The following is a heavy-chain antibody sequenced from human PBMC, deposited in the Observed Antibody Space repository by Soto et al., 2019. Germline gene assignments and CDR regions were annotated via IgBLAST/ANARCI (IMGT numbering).Heavy chain of an antibody. CDR3: AKSAPMDAGDKYYYDF. Sequence: SVKVSCKASGGTFSTFGISWVRQAPGQGLEWMGGIIPFFGTARYSQKFEDRITITADESTNTVYMDLRSLTSEDTAIYYCAKSAPMDAGDKYYYDFWGQGALVTVST. D-gene: IGHD4-17*01. CDR2: IIPFFGTA. V-gene: IGHV1-69*13. CDR1: GGTFSTFG. J-gene: IGHJ4*02.